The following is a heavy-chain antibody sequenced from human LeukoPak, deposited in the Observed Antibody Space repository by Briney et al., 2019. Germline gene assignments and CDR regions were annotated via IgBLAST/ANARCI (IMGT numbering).Heavy chain of an antibody. CDR2: ISYDGSNK. J-gene: IGHJ5*02. CDR1: GFTFSSYA. CDR3: ARDQMSGGTWFDP. V-gene: IGHV3-30*04. Sequence: GGSQRLSCAASGFTFSSYAMHWVRQAPGKGLEGVADISYDGSNKYYADSVKGRFTISRDNSKNTLYLQMNSLRAEDTAVYYCARDQMSGGTWFDPWGQGTLVTVSS. D-gene: IGHD2-8*02.